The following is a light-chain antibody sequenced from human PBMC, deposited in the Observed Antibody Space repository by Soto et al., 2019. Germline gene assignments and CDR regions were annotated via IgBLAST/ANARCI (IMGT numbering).Light chain of an antibody. CDR2: TAS. CDR3: QQSYSTPT. CDR1: QSISSY. J-gene: IGKJ5*01. V-gene: IGKV1-39*01. Sequence: DIQMTQSPSSLSASVGDRVTITCRASQSISSYLHWYQQKPGKAPKLLIYTASSMQSGVPSRFSGSGSGTDFTLTISSLQPEDFANYYCQQSYSTPTFGQGTRLEIK.